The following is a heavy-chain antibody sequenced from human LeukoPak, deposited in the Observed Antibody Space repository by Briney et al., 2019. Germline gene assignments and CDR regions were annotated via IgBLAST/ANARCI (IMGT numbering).Heavy chain of an antibody. CDR3: ARGDYGDYVVNWFDP. CDR2: MNPNSGNT. Sequence: ASVKVSCKASGYTFTSYDINWVRQATGQGVEWMGWMNPNSGNTGYAQKFQGRVTMTRNTSISTAYMELSSLRSEDTAVYYCARGDYGDYVVNWFDPWGQGTLVTVSS. D-gene: IGHD4-17*01. CDR1: GYTFTSYD. V-gene: IGHV1-8*01. J-gene: IGHJ5*02.